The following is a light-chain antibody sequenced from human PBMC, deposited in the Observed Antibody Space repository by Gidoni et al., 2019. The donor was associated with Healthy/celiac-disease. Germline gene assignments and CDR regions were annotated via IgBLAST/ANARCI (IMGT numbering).Light chain of an antibody. CDR1: QSVSSSY. J-gene: IGKJ2*04. CDR2: GAS. Sequence: EIVLTQSPGTLSLSPGERDTLSCRASQSVSSSYLAWYQQKPGQAPRLLIYGASSRATGIPDRFSGSGSGTDFTLTISRLEPEDFAVYYCQQYGSSMCSFGQGTKLEIK. CDR3: QQYGSSMCS. V-gene: IGKV3-20*01.